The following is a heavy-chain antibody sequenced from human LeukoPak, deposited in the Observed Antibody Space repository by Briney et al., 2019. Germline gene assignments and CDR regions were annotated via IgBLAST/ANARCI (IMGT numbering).Heavy chain of an antibody. CDR2: ISAYNGNT. CDR3: ARDRGVGQLGTKYNWFDP. Sequence: VASVKVSCKASGYTFTSYGISRVRQALGQGLEWMGWISAYNGNTNYAQKLQGRVTMTTDTSTSTAYMELRSLRSDDTAVYYCARDRGVGQLGTKYNWFDPWGQGTLVTVSS. D-gene: IGHD6-6*01. CDR1: GYTFTSYG. J-gene: IGHJ5*02. V-gene: IGHV1-18*01.